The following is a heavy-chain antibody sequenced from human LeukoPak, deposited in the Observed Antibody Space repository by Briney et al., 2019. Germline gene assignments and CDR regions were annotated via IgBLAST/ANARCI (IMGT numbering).Heavy chain of an antibody. V-gene: IGHV1-69*04. J-gene: IGHJ4*02. Sequence: SVKVSCKASGGTFSSYAISWVRQAPGQGLEWMGRIIPILGIANYAQKFQGRVTITADKSTSTAYMELSSLRSEDTAVYYCARAYGSGRGPFDYWGQGTLVTVSS. CDR1: GGTFSSYA. D-gene: IGHD3-10*01. CDR2: IIPILGIA. CDR3: ARAYGSGRGPFDY.